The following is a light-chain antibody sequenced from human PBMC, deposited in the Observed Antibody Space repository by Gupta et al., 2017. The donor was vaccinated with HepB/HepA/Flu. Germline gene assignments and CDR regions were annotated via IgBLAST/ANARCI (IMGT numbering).Light chain of an antibody. V-gene: IGKV1-39*01. Sequence: DIQMTQSPSSLSASVGDRVTITCRASQSISSYLNWYQQKPGKAPKLLIYAASSLQSGVPSRFSGSGSGTDGTLTISSLQPEEFATYYCQQSHSTMVTFGQGTKVEIK. CDR1: QSISSY. CDR3: QQSHSTMVT. CDR2: AAS. J-gene: IGKJ2*01.